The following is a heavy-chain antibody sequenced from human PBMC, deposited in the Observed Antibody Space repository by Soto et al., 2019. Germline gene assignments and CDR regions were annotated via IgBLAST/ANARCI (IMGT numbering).Heavy chain of an antibody. CDR3: ARQGSYWILAY. J-gene: IGHJ4*02. CDR1: GGSIRNTNYY. V-gene: IGHV4-39*01. CDR2: VSYTGTT. Sequence: SETLSLTCTVSGGSIRNTNYYWDWIRQPPGKGLEWIGSVSYTGTTYYNPSLKSRVTISVDTSNNQFSLRLNFVTAADTAVYYCARQGSYWILAYWGQGTLVTVSS. D-gene: IGHD1-26*01.